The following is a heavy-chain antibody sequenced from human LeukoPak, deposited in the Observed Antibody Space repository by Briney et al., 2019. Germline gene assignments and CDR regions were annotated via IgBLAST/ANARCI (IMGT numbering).Heavy chain of an antibody. J-gene: IGHJ2*01. CDR3: ARGFYFSMTELYYLDL. D-gene: IGHD2-8*01. CDR2: IKQDGSEK. V-gene: IGHV3-7*04. CDR1: GLNFRSFW. Sequence: GGSLRLSCAVSGLNFRSFWMSWVRQAPGKGLEWVANIKQDGSEKFYVDSVKGRFTISRDNAKNSLYLQMDGLRAEDSAVYFCARGFYFSMTELYYLDLWGRGTLVTVSS.